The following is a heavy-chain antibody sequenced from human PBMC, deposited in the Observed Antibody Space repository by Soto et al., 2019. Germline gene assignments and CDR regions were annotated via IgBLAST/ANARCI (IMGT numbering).Heavy chain of an antibody. V-gene: IGHV3-73*01. CDR3: TVGATKIYDY. CDR2: IRSKANSYAT. J-gene: IGHJ4*02. CDR1: GFTFSGSA. D-gene: IGHD1-26*01. Sequence: VGSLRLSCAASGFTFSGSAMHWVRQASGKGLEWVGRIRSKANSYATAYAASVKGRFTISRDDSKNTAYLQMNSLKTEDTAVYYCTVGATKIYDYWGQGTLVTVSS.